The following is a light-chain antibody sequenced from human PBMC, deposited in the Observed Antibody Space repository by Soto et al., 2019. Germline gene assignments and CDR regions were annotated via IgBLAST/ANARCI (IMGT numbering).Light chain of an antibody. CDR1: QGLGHF. CDR3: QQYETYSVGT. J-gene: IGKJ1*01. CDR2: HAS. Sequence: DVLLTQSPSALSASLGDRVTITCRASQGLGHFLAWYQHKTGEAPRLLIYHASTLESGVPSRFGGSGSGTEFTLTISRRQPDDVATYYCQQYETYSVGTFGQGTKVEIK. V-gene: IGKV1-5*01.